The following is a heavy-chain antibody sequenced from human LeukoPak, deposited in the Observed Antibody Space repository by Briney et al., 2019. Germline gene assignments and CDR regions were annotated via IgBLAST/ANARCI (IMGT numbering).Heavy chain of an antibody. V-gene: IGHV4-34*01. CDR2: INQRTST. J-gene: IGHJ4*02. CDR1: GESFSGYY. Sequence: SETLSLTCAVYGESFSGYYWSWIRQPPGKGLEWVGEINQRTSTNEKRSLKSRVTIAVDTSKDQFSLTLSTGTAADTDVYSRARGPKMATQSDLFDYWGQETLVTVSS. D-gene: IGHD5-24*01. CDR3: ARGPKMATQSDLFDY.